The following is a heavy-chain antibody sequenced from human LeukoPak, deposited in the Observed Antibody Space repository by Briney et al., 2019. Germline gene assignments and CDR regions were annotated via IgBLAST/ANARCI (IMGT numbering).Heavy chain of an antibody. D-gene: IGHD6-6*01. CDR3: AKVYSSSSQDAFDV. J-gene: IGHJ3*01. Sequence: SETLSLTCAVYGGSFSGYYWSWIRQPPGKGLEWIGEINHSGSTKYNASLESRLTISVDTCKNQFTLNLNSVTAADTAVYHCAKVYSSSSQDAFDVWGPGTMVTVSS. CDR2: INHSGST. CDR1: GGSFSGYY. V-gene: IGHV4-34*01.